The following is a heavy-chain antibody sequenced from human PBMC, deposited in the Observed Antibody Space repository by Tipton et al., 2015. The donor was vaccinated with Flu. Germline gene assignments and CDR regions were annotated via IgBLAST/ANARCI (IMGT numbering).Heavy chain of an antibody. Sequence: TLSLTCTVSGGSISSCGYYWSWIRQYPGKGLEWIGYIYYSGSTYYNPSLKSQVTISVDTSKNQFSLKLSSVTAADTAVYYCARGRWFGELLNDDWGQGTLVTVSS. J-gene: IGHJ4*02. CDR2: IYYSGST. CDR3: ARGRWFGELLNDD. D-gene: IGHD3-10*01. V-gene: IGHV4-31*01. CDR1: GGSISSCGYY.